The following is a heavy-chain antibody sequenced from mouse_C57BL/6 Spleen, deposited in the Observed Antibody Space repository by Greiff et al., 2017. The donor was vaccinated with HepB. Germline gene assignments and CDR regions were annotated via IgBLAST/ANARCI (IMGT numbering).Heavy chain of an antibody. V-gene: IGHV5-6*01. CDR2: ISSGGSYT. D-gene: IGHD1-1*01. CDR3: ARQDYYGHWYFDV. J-gene: IGHJ1*03. CDR1: GFTFSSYG. Sequence: EVKLMESGGDLVKPGGSLKLSCAASGFTFSSYGMSWVRQTPDKRLEWVATISSGGSYTYYPDSVKGRFTLSRDNAKNTLYLQRSSLKSEDTAMYYCARQDYYGHWYFDVWGTGTTVTVSS.